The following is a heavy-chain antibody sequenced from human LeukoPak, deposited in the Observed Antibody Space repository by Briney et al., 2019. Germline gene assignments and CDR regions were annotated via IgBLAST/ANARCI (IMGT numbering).Heavy chain of an antibody. J-gene: IGHJ4*02. CDR3: ARHGPRSVVVVPAASPFDY. Sequence: PSETLSLTCTVSGGSISSYYWSWIRQPAGKGLEWIGRIYTSGSTNYNPSLKSRVTISVDTSKNQFSLKLSSVTAADTAVYYCARHGPRSVVVVPAASPFDYWGQGTLVTVSS. V-gene: IGHV4-4*07. CDR2: IYTSGST. D-gene: IGHD2-2*01. CDR1: GGSISSYY.